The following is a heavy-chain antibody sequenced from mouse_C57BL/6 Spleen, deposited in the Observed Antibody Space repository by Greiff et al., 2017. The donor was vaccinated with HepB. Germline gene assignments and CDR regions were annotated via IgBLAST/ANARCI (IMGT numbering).Heavy chain of an antibody. V-gene: IGHV2-2*01. J-gene: IGHJ3*01. CDR3: ARNENYYGSSLFAY. CDR1: GFSLTSYG. CDR2: IWSGGST. D-gene: IGHD1-1*01. Sequence: VKLVESGPGLVQPSQSLSITCTVSGFSLTSYGVHWVRQSPGKGLEWLGVIWSGGSTDYNAAFISRLSISKDNSKSQVFFKMNSLQADDTAIYYCARNENYYGSSLFAYWGQGTLVTVSA.